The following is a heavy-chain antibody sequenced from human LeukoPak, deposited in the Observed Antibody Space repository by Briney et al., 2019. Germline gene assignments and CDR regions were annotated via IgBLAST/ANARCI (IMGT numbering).Heavy chain of an antibody. Sequence: ASVKVSCKASGYTFTSYYMHWVRQAPGQGLEWMGIINPSGGSTSYAQKFQGRVTVTRDTSTSTVYMELSSLRSEDTAVYYCARDPLGVYFDYWGQGTLVTVSS. V-gene: IGHV1-46*03. CDR3: ARDPLGVYFDY. CDR2: INPSGGST. CDR1: GYTFTSYY. J-gene: IGHJ4*02.